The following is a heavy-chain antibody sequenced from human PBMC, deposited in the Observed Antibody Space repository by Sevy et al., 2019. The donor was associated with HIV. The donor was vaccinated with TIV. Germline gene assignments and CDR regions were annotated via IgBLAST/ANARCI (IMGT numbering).Heavy chain of an antibody. Sequence: GGSLRLSCAASGFSFRSFAMSWVRQAPGKGLEWVSLISSGADRTYYADSVKGRFTISRDNSKNTVYLQMNSLTAEDTAVYYSAKLATVIYDYYYMDVWGKGTTVTVSS. V-gene: IGHV3-23*01. D-gene: IGHD1-1*01. J-gene: IGHJ6*03. CDR3: AKLATVIYDYYYMDV. CDR2: ISSGADRT. CDR1: GFSFRSFA.